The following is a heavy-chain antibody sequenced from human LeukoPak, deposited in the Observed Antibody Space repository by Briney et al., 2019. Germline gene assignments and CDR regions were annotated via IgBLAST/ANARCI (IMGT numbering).Heavy chain of an antibody. CDR1: GYTFTSYD. J-gene: IGHJ4*02. CDR2: INPNSGNT. D-gene: IGHD2-15*01. V-gene: IGHV1-8*01. CDR3: ARVDGSPDY. Sequence: ASVKVSCKASGYTFTSYDINWVRQATGQGLEWMGWINPNSGNTGYAQKFQGGVTISRDTSISTAYMELSSLRSEDTAVYYCARVDGSPDYWGQGTLVTVSS.